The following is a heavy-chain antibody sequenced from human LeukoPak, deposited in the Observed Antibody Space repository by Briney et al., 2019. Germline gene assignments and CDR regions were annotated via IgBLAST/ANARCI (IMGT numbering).Heavy chain of an antibody. Sequence: PSETLSLTCTVSGGSISSGGYYRSWIRQHPGKGLEWIGYIYYSGSTYYNPSLKSRVTISVDTSKNQFSLKLSSVTAADTAVYYCAGGGMAAAGIIDWDFDYWGQGTLVTVSS. CDR2: IYYSGST. V-gene: IGHV4-31*03. D-gene: IGHD6-13*01. J-gene: IGHJ4*02. CDR3: AGGGMAAAGIIDWDFDY. CDR1: GGSISSGGYY.